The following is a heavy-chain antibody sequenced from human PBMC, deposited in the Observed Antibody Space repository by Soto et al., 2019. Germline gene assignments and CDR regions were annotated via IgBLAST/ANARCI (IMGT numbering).Heavy chain of an antibody. CDR1: GFRFEQYV. CDR3: LKDAPNGSIDD. CDR2: VSPTGDTV. V-gene: IGHV3-9*01. Sequence: VQVVAAGGGLVQPGRSLRLSCAVSGFRFEQYVMHWVRPAPGKGLECVSTVSPTGDTVAYADSVEGRFTVSRDNAKNSLYLQMTSLKGDDTAVYYCLKDAPNGSIDDWGQGTLVTVSS. J-gene: IGHJ4*02. D-gene: IGHD3-10*01.